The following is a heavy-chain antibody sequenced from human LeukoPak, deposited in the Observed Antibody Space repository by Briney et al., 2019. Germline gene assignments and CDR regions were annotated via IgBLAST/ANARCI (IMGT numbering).Heavy chain of an antibody. V-gene: IGHV4-39*07. CDR2: IYYSGSI. D-gene: IGHD1-26*01. Sequence: PSETLSLTCTVSGGSISSNYYYWGWIRQPPGKGLEWIGSIYYSGSIFYNPSLKSRVTISINTSKNQFSLKVSSVTAADTAVYYCARTRVPGSYSPKGPFDYWGQGTLVTVSS. CDR3: ARTRVPGSYSPKGPFDY. CDR1: GGSISSNYYY. J-gene: IGHJ4*02.